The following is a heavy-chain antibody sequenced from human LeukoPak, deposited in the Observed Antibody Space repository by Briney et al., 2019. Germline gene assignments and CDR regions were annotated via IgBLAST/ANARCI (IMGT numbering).Heavy chain of an antibody. CDR3: VRVLYRGSSSRGWIDF. D-gene: IGHD6-19*01. CDR2: IYDSGST. V-gene: IGHV4-59*01. CDR1: GGCISSYY. Sequence: SETLSLTCTVSGGCISSYYWSWIRQPPGKGLEWIGYIYDSGSTNYNPSLESRVTISIDTSKNQFSLKLTSVTAADTAVYYCVRVLYRGSSSRGWIDFWGQGTLATVSS. J-gene: IGHJ4*02.